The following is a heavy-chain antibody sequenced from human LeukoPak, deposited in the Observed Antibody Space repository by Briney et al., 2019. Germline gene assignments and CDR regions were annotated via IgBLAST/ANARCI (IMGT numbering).Heavy chain of an antibody. CDR3: ARGSRSCGYRYYFDY. J-gene: IGHJ4*02. CDR2: IWYDGSNK. CDR1: GFTFSSYG. D-gene: IGHD5-18*01. Sequence: GGSLRLSCAASGFTFSSYGMHWVRQAPGKGLEWVAVIWYDGSNKYYADSVKGRFTISRDNSKNTLYLQMNSPRAEDTAVYYCARGSRSCGYRYYFDYWGQGTLVTVSS. V-gene: IGHV3-33*01.